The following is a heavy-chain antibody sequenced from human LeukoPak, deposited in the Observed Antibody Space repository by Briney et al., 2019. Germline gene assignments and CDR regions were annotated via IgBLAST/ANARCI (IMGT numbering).Heavy chain of an antibody. Sequence: SETLSLTCTVSGGSISDYYWSWIRQPPGKGLEWIGYIYYSGSTTYNPSLKSRVAMSVDTSKNQFSLRLSSVTAADTAVYYCARGDFCSSTSCYLRPMDVWGKGTTVTVSS. CDR1: GGSISDYY. V-gene: IGHV4-59*01. CDR2: IYYSGST. J-gene: IGHJ6*03. D-gene: IGHD2-2*01. CDR3: ARGDFCSSTSCYLRPMDV.